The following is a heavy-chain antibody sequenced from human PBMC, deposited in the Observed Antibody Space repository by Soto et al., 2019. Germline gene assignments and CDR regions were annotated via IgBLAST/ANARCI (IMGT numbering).Heavy chain of an antibody. V-gene: IGHV1-69*13. J-gene: IGHJ4*02. CDR2: IIPIFGTA. CDR3: AREEVPRNRGYSGYGMGYCSGGSCYYELNY. CDR1: GGTFSSYA. D-gene: IGHD2-15*01. Sequence: GASVKVSCKASGGTFSSYAISWVRQAPGQGLEWMGGIIPIFGTANYSQKFQGRVTITADESTSTAYMELSSLRSEDTAVYYCAREEVPRNRGYSGYGMGYCSGGSCYYELNYWGQGTLVTVSS.